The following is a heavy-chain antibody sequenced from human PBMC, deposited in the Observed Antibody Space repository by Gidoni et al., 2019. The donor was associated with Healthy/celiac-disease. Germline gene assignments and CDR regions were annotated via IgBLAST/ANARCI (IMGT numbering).Heavy chain of an antibody. V-gene: IGHV3-11*01. CDR2: ISSSGSTI. J-gene: IGHJ4*02. CDR3: ASEPADYDFWSGPLDY. Sequence: QVQLVASGGGLAKPGGSLRLSCAASGFTFSDYYISWIRQAPGKGLEWVSYISSSGSTIYYADSVKGRFTISRDNAKNSLYLQMNSLRAEDTAVYYCASEPADYDFWSGPLDYWGQGTLVTVSS. CDR1: GFTFSDYY. D-gene: IGHD3-3*01.